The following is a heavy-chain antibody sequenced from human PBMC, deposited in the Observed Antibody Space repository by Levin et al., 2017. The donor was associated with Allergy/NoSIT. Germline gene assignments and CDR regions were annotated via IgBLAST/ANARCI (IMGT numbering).Heavy chain of an antibody. Sequence: PGGSLRLSCAASGFTFSSFAMNWVRRAPGKGLEWVSVISGSGGSTYYADSVKGRFTISRDNSKNTLYLQMNSLRAEDTAVYYCAKDSLHEEVSANFWYFDLWGRGTLDTVSS. CDR1: GFTFSSFA. D-gene: IGHD2-15*01. V-gene: IGHV3-23*01. CDR3: AKDSLHEEVSANFWYFDL. J-gene: IGHJ2*01. CDR2: ISGSGGST.